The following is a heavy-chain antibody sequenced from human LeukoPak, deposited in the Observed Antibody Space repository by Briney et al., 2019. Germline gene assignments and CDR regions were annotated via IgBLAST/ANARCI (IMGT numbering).Heavy chain of an antibody. V-gene: IGHV4-59*01. Sequence: PSEALFLNCTVSCGSISSYYWSWFRQPPGEGLEWIGYIYYSGSTNYNPSLKSRVTISLDTSKNQFSLKLSSVTAADTAVYYCAREEYNYGQFEYWGQGTLVTVSS. CDR3: AREEYNYGQFEY. D-gene: IGHD5-18*01. CDR2: IYYSGST. J-gene: IGHJ4*02. CDR1: CGSISSYY.